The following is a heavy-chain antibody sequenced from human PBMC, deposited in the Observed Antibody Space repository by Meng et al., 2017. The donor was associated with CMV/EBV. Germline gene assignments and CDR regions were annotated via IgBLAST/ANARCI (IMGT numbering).Heavy chain of an antibody. V-gene: IGHV4-34*01. D-gene: IGHD3-10*01. J-gene: IGHJ4*02. CDR2: INHSGST. CDR1: GGSFSGYY. Sequence: QVQLQQWGAGLLKPSETLSHTCAVHGGSFSGYYWSWIRQPPGKGLEWIGEINHSGSTNYNPSLKSRVTISVDTSKNQFSLKLSSVTAADTAVYYCARQFRGVITPFDYWGQGTLVTVSS. CDR3: ARQFRGVITPFDY.